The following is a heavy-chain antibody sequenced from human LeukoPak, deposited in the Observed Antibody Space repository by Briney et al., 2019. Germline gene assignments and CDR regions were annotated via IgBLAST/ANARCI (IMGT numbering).Heavy chain of an antibody. J-gene: IGHJ6*03. CDR1: GGSISSYY. V-gene: IGHV4-59*01. CDR2: IYYSGST. Sequence: PSETLSLTCTVSGGSISSYYWSWIRQPPGKGLEWIGYIYYSGSTNYNPSLKSRVTISVDTSKNQFSLKLSSVTAADTAVYYCARATVTDYYYYYMDVWGKGTTVTVSS. D-gene: IGHD4-17*01. CDR3: ARATVTDYYYYYMDV.